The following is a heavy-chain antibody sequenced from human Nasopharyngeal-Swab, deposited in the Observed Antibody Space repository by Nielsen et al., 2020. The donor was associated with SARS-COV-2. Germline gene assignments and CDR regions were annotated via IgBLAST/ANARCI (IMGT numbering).Heavy chain of an antibody. CDR3: ARGGYCSSTSCYFGIQNRVDY. D-gene: IGHD2-2*01. J-gene: IGHJ4*02. CDR2: IKQDGSEK. CDR1: GFTFSSYW. V-gene: IGHV3-7*05. Sequence: GESLKISCAASGFTFSSYWMSWVRQAPGKGLEWVANIKQDGSEKYYVDSVKGRFTISRDNAKNSLCLQMNSLRAEDTAVYYCARGGYCSSTSCYFGIQNRVDYWGQGTLVTVSS.